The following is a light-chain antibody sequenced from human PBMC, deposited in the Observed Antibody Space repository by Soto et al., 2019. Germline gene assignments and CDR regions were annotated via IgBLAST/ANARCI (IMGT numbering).Light chain of an antibody. CDR2: DVS. CDR1: SSAVGGYNS. Sequence: QSALPQPRSVSGSPGRSVTVSCTGTSSAVGGYNSVSWYQQCSGKAPQVMVYDVSKRPSGVPDRLSGSKSGNTASLTISGLQAEDEADYYCCSYAASNTLVFGTGTKLTV. CDR3: CSYAASNTLV. J-gene: IGLJ1*01. V-gene: IGLV2-11*01.